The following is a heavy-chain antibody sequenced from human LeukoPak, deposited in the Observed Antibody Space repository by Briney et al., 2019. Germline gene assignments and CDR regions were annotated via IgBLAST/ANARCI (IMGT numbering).Heavy chain of an antibody. CDR3: ARGPGGATFEYYYYGMDV. V-gene: IGHV3-33*01. CDR2: IWYDGSNK. CDR1: GFTFSGYG. D-gene: IGHD1-26*01. Sequence: GGSLRLSCAASGFTFSGYGMHWVRQAPGKGLEWVAVIWYDGSNKYYADSVKGRFTISRDNSKNTLYLQMNSLRAEDTAVYYCARGPGGATFEYYYYGMDVWGQGTTVTVSS. J-gene: IGHJ6*02.